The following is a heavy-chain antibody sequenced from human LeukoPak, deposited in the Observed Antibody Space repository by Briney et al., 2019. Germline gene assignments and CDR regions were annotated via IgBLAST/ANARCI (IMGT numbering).Heavy chain of an antibody. CDR2: ISYDGSNK. D-gene: IGHD2-21*01. J-gene: IGHJ3*01. CDR1: GFTFSSYA. CDR3: AKPDIGVVDANLAFDF. Sequence: GGSLRLSCAASGFTFSSYAMHWVRRAPGKGLEWVAVISYDGSNKYYADSVKGRFTISRDNSKNTLYLQMNSLRAEDTAVYYCAKPDIGVVDANLAFDFLGQGTMVTVSS. V-gene: IGHV3-30*04.